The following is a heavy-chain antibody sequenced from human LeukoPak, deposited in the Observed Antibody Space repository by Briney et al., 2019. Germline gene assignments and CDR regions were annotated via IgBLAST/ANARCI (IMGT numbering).Heavy chain of an antibody. J-gene: IGHJ4*02. CDR1: GYTFTGYY. D-gene: IGHD3-22*01. CDR3: AKTNYYDTTDDKPYTTHFDY. V-gene: IGHV1-2*02. CDR2: INPNSGGT. Sequence: ASVKVSCKASGYTFTGYYMHWARQAPGQGLEWMGWINPNSGGTNYAQKFQGRVTMTRDTSISTAYMELSRLRSDDTAMYYCAKTNYYDTTDDKPYTTHFDYWGQGALVTVSS.